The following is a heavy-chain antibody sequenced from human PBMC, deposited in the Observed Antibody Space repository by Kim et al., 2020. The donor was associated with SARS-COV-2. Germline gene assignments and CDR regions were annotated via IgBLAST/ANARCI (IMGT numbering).Heavy chain of an antibody. D-gene: IGHD4-17*01. V-gene: IGHV4-39*01. CDR3: ARARRYGDFNWFDP. J-gene: IGHJ5*02. Sequence: SETLSLTCTVSGGSISSSSYYWGWIRQPPGKGLEWIGSIYYSGSTYYNPSLKSRVTISVDTSKNQFSLKLSSVTAADTAVYYCARARRYGDFNWFDPWGQGTLVTVSS. CDR1: GGSISSSSYY. CDR2: IYYSGST.